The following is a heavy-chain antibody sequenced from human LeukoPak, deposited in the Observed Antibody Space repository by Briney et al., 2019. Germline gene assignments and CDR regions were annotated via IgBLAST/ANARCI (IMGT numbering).Heavy chain of an antibody. D-gene: IGHD6-13*01. J-gene: IGHJ4*02. CDR2: IYYSGST. V-gene: IGHV4-59*01. CDR3: ARGADAVYSSSRFDY. CDR1: GGSISSYY. Sequence: SETLSLTCTVSGGSISSYYWGWIRQPPGKGLEWIGYIYYSGSTNYNPSLKSRVTISVDTSKNQFPLKMRSVTAADTAVYYCARGADAVYSSSRFDYWGQGTLVTVSS.